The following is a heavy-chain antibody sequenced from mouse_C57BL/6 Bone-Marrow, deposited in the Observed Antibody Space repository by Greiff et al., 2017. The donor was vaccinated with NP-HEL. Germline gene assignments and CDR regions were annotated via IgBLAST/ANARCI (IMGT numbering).Heavy chain of an antibody. J-gene: IGHJ2*01. CDR3: ARIARDY. CDR2: IDPSDSYT. Sequence: QVQLQQPGAELVRPGTSVKLSCKASGYTFTSYWMHWVKQRPGQGLEWIGVIDPSDSYTNYNQKFKGKATLTVDKSSSTAYMQRSSLTSAVSAVYCCARIARDYWGQGTTLTVSS. CDR1: GYTFTSYW. V-gene: IGHV1-59*01.